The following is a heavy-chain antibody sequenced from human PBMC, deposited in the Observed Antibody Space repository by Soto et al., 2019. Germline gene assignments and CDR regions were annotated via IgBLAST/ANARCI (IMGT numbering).Heavy chain of an antibody. D-gene: IGHD3-3*01. CDR1: GFTFSSYA. CDR3: APTPRQLFGVVNFMDY. V-gene: IGHV3-23*01. J-gene: IGHJ4*02. CDR2: ISGSGGST. Sequence: GGSLRLSCAASGFTFSSYAMSWVRQAPGKGLEWVSAISGSGGSTYYADSVKGRFTISRDNSKNTLYLQMNSLRAEDTAVYYCAPTPRQLFGVVNFMDYWGQGTLVTVSS.